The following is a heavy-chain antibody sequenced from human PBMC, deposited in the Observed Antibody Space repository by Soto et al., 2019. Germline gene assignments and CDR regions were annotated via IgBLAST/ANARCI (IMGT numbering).Heavy chain of an antibody. CDR1: GFTFSSYS. CDR2: ISSSSSYI. V-gene: IGHV3-21*01. J-gene: IGHJ4*02. D-gene: IGHD3-10*01. Sequence: EVQLVESGGGLVKPGGSLRLSCAASGFTFSSYSMNWVRQAPGKGLEWVSSISSSSSYIYYADSVKGRFTISRDNAKNDLDPQTNSLIADDTAVYYCARRVGPSWSYYNSYFDYWGQGTLGTVSS. CDR3: ARRVGPSWSYYNSYFDY.